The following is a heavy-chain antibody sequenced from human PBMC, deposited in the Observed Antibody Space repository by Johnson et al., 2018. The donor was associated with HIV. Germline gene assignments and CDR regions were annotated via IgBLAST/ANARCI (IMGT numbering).Heavy chain of an antibody. V-gene: IGHV3-30*18. CDR1: GFTFSSYG. Sequence: QMLLVESGGGVVQPGRSMRLSCAASGFTFSSYGMHWVRQAPGKGLEWVAVISYDGSNKYYADSVKGRFTISRDNSKNTLYLQMNSLRAEDTAVYYCAKDRRQSSWELLDDAFDIWGQGTMVTVSS. J-gene: IGHJ3*02. CDR3: AKDRRQSSWELLDDAFDI. D-gene: IGHD1-26*01. CDR2: ISYDGSNK.